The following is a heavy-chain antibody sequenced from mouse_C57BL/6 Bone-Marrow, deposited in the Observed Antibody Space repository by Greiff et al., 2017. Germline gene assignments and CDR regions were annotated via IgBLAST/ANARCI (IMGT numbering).Heavy chain of an antibody. CDR2: IDPSDSYT. D-gene: IGHD2-2*01. Sequence: QVQLKQPGAELVKPGASVKLSCKASGYTFTSYWMQWVKQRPGQGLEWIGEIDPSDSYTNYNQKFKGKATLTVDTSASTAYVQLSSLTSADSAVYYCAGGGLRRTWFAYWGQGTLVTVSA. V-gene: IGHV1-50*01. CDR3: AGGGLRRTWFAY. J-gene: IGHJ3*01. CDR1: GYTFTSYW.